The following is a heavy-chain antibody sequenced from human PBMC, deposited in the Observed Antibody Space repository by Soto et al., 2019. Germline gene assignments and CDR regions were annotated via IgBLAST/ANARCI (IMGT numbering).Heavy chain of an antibody. CDR3: ARLAGYCSGTSCYGYYGMDV. J-gene: IGHJ6*02. D-gene: IGHD2-2*01. CDR2: FHYSGRT. V-gene: IGHV4-39*01. CDR1: GESISSGPYS. Sequence: SETLSLTCSVSGESISSGPYSWDRIRQPPGKGLEWIGTFHYSGRTYYSPSLESRVTISVDTSKNQFSLKVSSVTAADTAVFYCARLAGYCSGTSCYGYYGMDVWGQGTTVTVS.